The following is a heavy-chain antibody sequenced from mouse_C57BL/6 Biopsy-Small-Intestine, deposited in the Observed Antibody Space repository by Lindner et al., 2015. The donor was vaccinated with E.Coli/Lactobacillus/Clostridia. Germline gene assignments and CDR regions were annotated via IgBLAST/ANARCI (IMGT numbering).Heavy chain of an antibody. CDR2: MNPNSGNT. V-gene: IGHV1-84*02. Sequence: SVKVSCKASGYTFSNYDINWLRQAPGQGPEWMGWMNPNSGNTGYAQNFQGRVTLTRNTSITTAYMELSSLRSEDTAMYYCARRGLVAGQNRGGYFVRTLDNWGQGTLVTVSS. CDR3: ARRGLVAGQNRGGYFVRTLDN. CDR1: GYTFSNYD. J-gene: IGHJ4*01. D-gene: IGHD1-1*01.